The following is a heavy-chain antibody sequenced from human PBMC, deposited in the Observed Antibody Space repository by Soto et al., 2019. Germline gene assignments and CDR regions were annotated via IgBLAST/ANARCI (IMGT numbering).Heavy chain of an antibody. CDR3: AKRGGDAVTITKTQYFES. J-gene: IGHJ4*02. CDR2: TSYDGSNK. CDR1: GFSFSSYG. D-gene: IGHD3-10*01. V-gene: IGHV3-30*18. Sequence: QVQLVESGGGVVQPGTSLRLSCAASGFSFSSYGMHWVRLAPGKGLEWVTATSYDGSNKYYADSVKGRFTISRDNSKNTXNVQMNSLRAEETAVYYCAKRGGDAVTITKTQYFESWGQGTQVTVSS.